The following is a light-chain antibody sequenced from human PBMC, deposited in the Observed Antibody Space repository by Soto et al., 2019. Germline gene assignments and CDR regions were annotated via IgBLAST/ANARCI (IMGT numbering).Light chain of an antibody. CDR3: QQSYTTPRT. J-gene: IGKJ1*01. V-gene: IGKV1-39*01. CDR2: AAS. Sequence: DIEMTQSPSSLSASVGDRVTITCRASQSISSYLNWYQQKPGNAPNLLISAASTLQSGVPSRFSAYGSETDFTLTISNLQAEDFATYYCQQSYTTPRTFGQGTKGEVK. CDR1: QSISSY.